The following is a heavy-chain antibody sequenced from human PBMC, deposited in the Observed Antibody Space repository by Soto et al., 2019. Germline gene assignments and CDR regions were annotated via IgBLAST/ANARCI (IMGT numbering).Heavy chain of an antibody. CDR2: IYPGDGNI. CDR3: ALYCAITSCPNYFYYGLDV. D-gene: IGHD2-2*01. Sequence: VQLVQSGAEVKKPGESLKISCQGSGFSFSRHWIGWVRQKPGKGLEWMGVIYPGDGNIRYSPSFQGQITVSADTSTSTAYLQWGSLEASDTATYYCALYCAITSCPNYFYYGLDVWGQGTTVTVSS. CDR1: GFSFSRHW. V-gene: IGHV5-51*01. J-gene: IGHJ6*02.